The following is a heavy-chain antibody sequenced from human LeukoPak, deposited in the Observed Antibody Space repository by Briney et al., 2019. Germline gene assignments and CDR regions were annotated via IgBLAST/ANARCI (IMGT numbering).Heavy chain of an antibody. CDR3: ARGYSWAFDI. D-gene: IGHD2-21*01. CDR2: IYYSGST. J-gene: IGHJ3*02. V-gene: IGHV4-59*01. Sequence: PSETLSLTCTVSGGSISSYYWSWIRQPPGKGLEWIGYIYYSGSTNYNPSLESRVTISVDTSKNQFSLKLSSVTAADTAVYYCARGYSWAFDIWGQGTMVTVSS. CDR1: GGSISSYY.